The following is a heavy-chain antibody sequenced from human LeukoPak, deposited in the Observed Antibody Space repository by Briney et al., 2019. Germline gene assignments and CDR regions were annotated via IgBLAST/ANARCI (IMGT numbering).Heavy chain of an antibody. CDR1: GFTFSDYY. Sequence: PGGSLRFSCAASGFTFSDYYMSWIRQAPGKGLEWISYISSSGDTLYEEPMKGRFTNSRHNAKHSLYLQMNSLRAEDTAVYYCAKPSETSPDIVVVPAAEYYFDYWGQPTLVTVSS. CDR3: AKPSETSPDIVVVPAAEYYFDY. V-gene: IGHV3-11*04. CDR2: ISSSGDTL. J-gene: IGHJ4*02. D-gene: IGHD2-2*01.